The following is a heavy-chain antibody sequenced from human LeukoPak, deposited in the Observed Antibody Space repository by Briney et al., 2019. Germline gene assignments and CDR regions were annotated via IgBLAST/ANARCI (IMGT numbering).Heavy chain of an antibody. D-gene: IGHD3-9*01. V-gene: IGHV4-59*01. Sequence: SETLSLTCTVSGGSISSYYWSWIRQPPGKGLEWIGYIYYSGSTNYNPSLKSRVTISVDTSKNQFSLKLSSVTAADTAVYYCARAGLYYDILTGYQHYGMDVWGQGTTVTVSS. CDR2: IYYSGST. J-gene: IGHJ6*02. CDR1: GGSISSYY. CDR3: ARAGLYYDILTGYQHYGMDV.